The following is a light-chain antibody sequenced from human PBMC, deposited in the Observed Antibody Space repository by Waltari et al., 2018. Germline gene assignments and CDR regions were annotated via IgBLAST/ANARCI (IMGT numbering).Light chain of an antibody. Sequence: IVLTQSPGTLSLSLGARATLTCRASQSISRYLAWYQQKPGQAPKLLIYEASSRATGVPDRFSGSGSGTDFTLTISRLQPEDFGVYYCQKYASLPSTFGQGTKVEI. CDR3: QKYASLPST. V-gene: IGKV3-20*01. CDR2: EAS. J-gene: IGKJ1*01. CDR1: QSISRY.